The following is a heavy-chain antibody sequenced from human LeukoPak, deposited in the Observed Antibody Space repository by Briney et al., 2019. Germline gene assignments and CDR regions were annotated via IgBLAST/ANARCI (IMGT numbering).Heavy chain of an antibody. V-gene: IGHV4-39*07. CDR2: IYYSGST. J-gene: IGHJ4*02. Sequence: SETPSLTCTVSGGSISSSSYYWGWIRQPPGKGLEWIGSIYYSGSTYYNPSLKSRVTISVDTSKNQFSLKLSSVTAADTAVYYCAKGTLDIVVVPAAPKVYYFDYWGQGTLVTVSS. CDR3: AKGTLDIVVVPAAPKVYYFDY. CDR1: GGSISSSSYY. D-gene: IGHD2-2*01.